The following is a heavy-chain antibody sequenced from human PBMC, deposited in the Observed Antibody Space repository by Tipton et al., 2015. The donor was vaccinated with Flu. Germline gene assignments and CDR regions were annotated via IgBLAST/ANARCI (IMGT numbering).Heavy chain of an antibody. CDR2: ISSSGSTI. Sequence: CAASGFTFSSYEMNWVRQAPGKGLEWVSYISSSGSTIYYADSVKGRFTISRDNAKNSLYLQMNSLRAEDTAVYYCARCNGYYYYGMDVWGQGTTVTVSS. J-gene: IGHJ6*02. CDR3: ARCNGYYYYGMDV. CDR1: GFTFSSYE. V-gene: IGHV3-48*03.